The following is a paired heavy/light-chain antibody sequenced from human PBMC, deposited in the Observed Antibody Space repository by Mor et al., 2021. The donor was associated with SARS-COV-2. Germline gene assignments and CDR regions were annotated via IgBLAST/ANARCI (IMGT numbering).Light chain of an antibody. CDR1: QDIKNY. CDR3: QQLRSSPA. CDR2: AAS. Sequence: DIQLTQSPSFLSASVGDRVTITCRASQDIKNYLAWYQQKSEKAPKLLIYAASTLHSGVPSRFGGSGSGTEFALTISSLQPEDSATYYCQQLRSSPAFGPGTKVEVK. J-gene: IGKJ3*01. V-gene: IGKV1-9*01.
Heavy chain of an antibody. CDR3: ARDWYYHDSPGSFFDAFDF. V-gene: IGHV3-48*01. CDR2: SSGTSYAT. D-gene: IGHD3-16*01. J-gene: IGHJ6*02. Sequence: EVQLLESGGALVQPGGSLRLSCTASGFDFKTCNFNWVRQAPGKGLEWVSYSSGTSYATYYADSVKDRFIISRDNSKNLVYLEMSGLRVEDTATYYCARDWYYHDSPGSFFDAFDFWGQGTTVTVSS. CDR1: GFDFKTCN.